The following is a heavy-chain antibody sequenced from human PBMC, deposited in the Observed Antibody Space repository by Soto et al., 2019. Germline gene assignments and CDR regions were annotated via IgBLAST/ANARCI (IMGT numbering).Heavy chain of an antibody. Sequence: GRSLRLSCAASGFTFSSYGMHWVRQAPGKGLEWVAVMYYDGSDEYYADSVKGRFTISRDNSKNTLYLQMNGLRAEDTAIYYCAKDYSSTSYGINYWGQGTLVTVSS. J-gene: IGHJ4*02. CDR1: GFTFSSYG. V-gene: IGHV3-33*06. CDR3: AKDYSSTSYGINY. D-gene: IGHD6-19*01. CDR2: MYYDGSDE.